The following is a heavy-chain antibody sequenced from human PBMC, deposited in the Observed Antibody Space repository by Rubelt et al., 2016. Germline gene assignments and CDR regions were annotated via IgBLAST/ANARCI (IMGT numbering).Heavy chain of an antibody. CDR2: INHSGST. D-gene: IGHD6-13*01. V-gene: IGHV4-34*01. Sequence: LEWIGEINHSGSTNYNPSLKSRVTISVDKSKNQFSLKLSSVTAADTAVYYCASTSSSWYSWGQGTLVTVSS. CDR3: ASTSSSWYS. J-gene: IGHJ4*02.